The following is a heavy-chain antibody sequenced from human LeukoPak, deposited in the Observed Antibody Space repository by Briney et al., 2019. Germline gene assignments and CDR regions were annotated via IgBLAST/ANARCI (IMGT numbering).Heavy chain of an antibody. J-gene: IGHJ4*02. D-gene: IGHD3-9*01. Sequence: GASVKVSCKASGYTFTTYSITWVRQAPGQGLEWMGWISGANGDTNYAEKFQGRITMTTNSSTSTAYMDLRSLTPNYTVLYYCSRLLADTAYWGQGTLVTVSS. CDR2: ISGANGDT. CDR1: GYTFTTYS. V-gene: IGHV1-18*01. CDR3: SRLLADTAY.